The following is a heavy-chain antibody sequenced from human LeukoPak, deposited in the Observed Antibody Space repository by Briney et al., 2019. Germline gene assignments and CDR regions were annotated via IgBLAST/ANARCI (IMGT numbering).Heavy chain of an antibody. CDR1: GGSISSGGYS. V-gene: IGHV4-31*03. Sequence: PSQTLSLTCTVSGGSISSGGYSWSWIRQHPGKGLEWIGYIYYSGSTYYNPSLKSRVTISVDTSKNQFSLKLSSVTAADTAVYYCARDGWRNYYGMDVWGQGTTVTVSS. D-gene: IGHD2-2*03. CDR3: ARDGWRNYYGMDV. CDR2: IYYSGST. J-gene: IGHJ6*02.